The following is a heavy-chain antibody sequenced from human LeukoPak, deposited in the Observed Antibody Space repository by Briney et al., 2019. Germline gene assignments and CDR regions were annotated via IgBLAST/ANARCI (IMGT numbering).Heavy chain of an antibody. J-gene: IGHJ3*02. D-gene: IGHD2-2*01. CDR1: GFTVSSNY. CDR3: ARVGVVPAAIPYGFDI. CDR2: IYSGGST. V-gene: IGHV3-53*01. Sequence: PGGSLRLSCAASGFTVSSNYMSWVRQAPGKGLEWVSVIYSGGSTYYADSVKGRFTISRDNSKNTLYLQMNSLTAEDTAVYYCARVGVVPAAIPYGFDIWGQGTMVTVS.